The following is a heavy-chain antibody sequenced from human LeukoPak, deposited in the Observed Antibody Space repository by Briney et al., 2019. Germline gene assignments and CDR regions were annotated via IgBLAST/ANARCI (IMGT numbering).Heavy chain of an antibody. CDR2: ISNSGRT. Sequence: SETLSLTCRVSGASISSFYWSWIRQSLGKGLEWLGYISNSGRTIYNPSLRSRVAISGDTSKNQLSLNLASVTAADSAVYYCARGDFDWLVAFDYWGQGTLVAVSA. V-gene: IGHV4-59*01. J-gene: IGHJ4*02. CDR3: ARGDFDWLVAFDY. D-gene: IGHD3-9*01. CDR1: GASISSFY.